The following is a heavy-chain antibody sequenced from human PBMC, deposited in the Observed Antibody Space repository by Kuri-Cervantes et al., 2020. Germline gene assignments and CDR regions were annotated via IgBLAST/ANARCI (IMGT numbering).Heavy chain of an antibody. CDR2: IYYSGST. Sequence: SETLSLTCTVSGGSISSSSYYWGWIRQPPGKGLEWIGSIYYSGSTYYNPSLKSRVTISVDTSKNQFSLKLSSVTAADTAVCYCARDSSHYYDSSGYYDYWGQGTLVTVSS. V-gene: IGHV4-39*02. D-gene: IGHD3-22*01. CDR1: GGSISSSSYY. J-gene: IGHJ4*02. CDR3: ARDSSHYYDSSGYYDY.